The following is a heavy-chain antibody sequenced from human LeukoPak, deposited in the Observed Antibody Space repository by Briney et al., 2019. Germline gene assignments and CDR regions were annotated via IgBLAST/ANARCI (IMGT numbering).Heavy chain of an antibody. Sequence: GGSLRLSCAASGFTFSDYYMSWIRRAPGKGLEWVSYISSTDSTIYYADSVKGRFTISRDNAKNSLYLQVNSLRAEDTAVYYCASQIEPYYFDYWGQGTLVTVSS. J-gene: IGHJ4*02. CDR2: ISSTDSTI. CDR3: ASQIEPYYFDY. CDR1: GFTFSDYY. V-gene: IGHV3-11*01. D-gene: IGHD1-14*01.